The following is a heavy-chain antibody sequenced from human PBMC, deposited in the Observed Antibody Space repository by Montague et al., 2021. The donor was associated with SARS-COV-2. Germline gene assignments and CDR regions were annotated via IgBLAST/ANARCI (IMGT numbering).Heavy chain of an antibody. CDR2: IYYSGST. D-gene: IGHD3-3*01. V-gene: IGHV4-39*01. Sequence: SETLSLTCTVSGGSISSSSYYWGWIRQPPGKGLEWIGSIYYSGSTHYSPPLKSRVTISVDTSKNQFSLKLSSVTAADTAVYYCAGLGSPRITIFGVVTHNWFDPWGQGTLVTVSS. CDR3: AGLGSPRITIFGVVTHNWFDP. CDR1: GGSISSSSYY. J-gene: IGHJ5*02.